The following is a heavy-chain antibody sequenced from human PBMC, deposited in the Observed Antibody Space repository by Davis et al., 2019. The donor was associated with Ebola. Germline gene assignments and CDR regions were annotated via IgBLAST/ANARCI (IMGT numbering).Heavy chain of an antibody. D-gene: IGHD4-17*01. CDR2: ISISSAFI. V-gene: IGHV3-21*01. J-gene: IGHJ6*04. Sequence: GESLKISCAASGFAFSTYTMTWVRQAPGKGLEWVSSISISSAFIYYSHSVKGRFTVSRDNAKNSLSLQMNSLRADDTAVYYCARVRYGDYGFGMDVWGKGTTVTVSS. CDR3: ARVRYGDYGFGMDV. CDR1: GFAFSTYT.